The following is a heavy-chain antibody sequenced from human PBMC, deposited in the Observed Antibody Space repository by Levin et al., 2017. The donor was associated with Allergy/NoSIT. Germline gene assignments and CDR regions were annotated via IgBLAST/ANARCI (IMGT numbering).Heavy chain of an antibody. D-gene: IGHD5-18*01. Sequence: PSETLSLTCSVSGGSIRNYYWSWIRQPPGKGLEWIAYIYDSGSTNYNPSLKSRVTISVDSSKNQFSLKLRSVTAADTAVYFCARMGDTAMVDPFDYWGQGMLVTVSS. J-gene: IGHJ4*02. CDR2: IYDSGST. CDR1: GGSIRNYY. V-gene: IGHV4-59*01. CDR3: ARMGDTAMVDPFDY.